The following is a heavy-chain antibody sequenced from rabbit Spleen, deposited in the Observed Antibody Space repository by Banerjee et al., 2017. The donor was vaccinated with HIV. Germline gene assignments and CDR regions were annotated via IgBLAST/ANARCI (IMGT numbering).Heavy chain of an antibody. Sequence: QSLEESGGDLVKPDTSLILTCSASGFTLSGYWMGWVRQAPGKGLEWIGCIYAGSGYTYYATWAKGRFSISKASSNTVTLQMTSLTAAVSATYFCARHNGSYDFWGPGTLVTVS. D-gene: IGHD5-1*01. CDR2: IYAGSGYT. CDR1: GFTLSGYW. CDR3: ARHNGSYDF. V-gene: IGHV1S40*01. J-gene: IGHJ4*01.